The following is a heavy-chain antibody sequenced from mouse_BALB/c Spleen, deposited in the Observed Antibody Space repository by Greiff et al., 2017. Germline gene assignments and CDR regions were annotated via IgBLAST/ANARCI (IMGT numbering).Heavy chain of an antibody. CDR3: ARGRGDY. Sequence: EVQGVESGAELVKPGASVKLSCTASGFNIKDTYMHWVKQRPEQGLEWIGRIDPANGNTKYDPKFQGKATITADTSSNTAYLQLSSLTSEDTAVYYCARGRGDYWGQGTTLTVSS. CDR2: IDPANGNT. V-gene: IGHV14-3*02. D-gene: IGHD1-1*01. J-gene: IGHJ2*01. CDR1: GFNIKDTY.